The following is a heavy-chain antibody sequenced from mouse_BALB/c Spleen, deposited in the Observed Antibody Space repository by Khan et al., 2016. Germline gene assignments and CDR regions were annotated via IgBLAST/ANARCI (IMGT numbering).Heavy chain of an antibody. CDR1: GYSITSAYA. J-gene: IGHJ4*01. D-gene: IGHD1-1*01. CDR3: ARSGYGDKDAMDY. V-gene: IGHV3-2*02. CDR2: ISYSGST. Sequence: EVQLQESGPGLVKPSQSLSLTCTVTGYSITSAYAWNWIRQFPGNRLEWMGYISYSGSTSYNPSLKSRISITRDTSKNQFFLQLHSVTSEDTATYYCARSGYGDKDAMDYWGQGTSVTVSS.